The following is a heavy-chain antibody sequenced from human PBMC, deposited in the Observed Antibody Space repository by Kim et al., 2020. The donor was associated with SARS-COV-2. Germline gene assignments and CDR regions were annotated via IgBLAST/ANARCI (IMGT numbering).Heavy chain of an antibody. Sequence: ASVKVSCKASGYTFTSYYMHWLRQAPGQGLEWMGIINPSGGSTSYAQKFQGRVTMTRDTSTSTVYMELSSLRSEDTAVYYCARVLPLPDYYDSSGFFDYWGQGTLVTVSS. D-gene: IGHD3-22*01. J-gene: IGHJ4*02. CDR2: INPSGGST. CDR3: ARVLPLPDYYDSSGFFDY. V-gene: IGHV1-46*01. CDR1: GYTFTSYY.